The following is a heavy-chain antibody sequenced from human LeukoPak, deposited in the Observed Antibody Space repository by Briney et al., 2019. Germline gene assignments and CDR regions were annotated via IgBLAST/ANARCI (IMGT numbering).Heavy chain of an antibody. V-gene: IGHV4-59*01. CDR3: ARSPSSGYYDILTGYPLDFDY. J-gene: IGHJ4*02. CDR2: IYYSGST. D-gene: IGHD3-9*01. CDR1: GDSIGSYY. Sequence: PSETLSLTCTVSGDSIGSYYWSWIRQPPGKGLEWIGYIYYSGSTNYNPSLKSRVTISVDTSKNQFSLKLSSVTAADTAVYYCARSPSSGYYDILTGYPLDFDYWGQGTLVTVSS.